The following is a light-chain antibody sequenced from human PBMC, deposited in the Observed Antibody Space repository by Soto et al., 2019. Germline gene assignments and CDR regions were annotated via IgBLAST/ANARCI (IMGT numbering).Light chain of an antibody. V-gene: IGLV2-23*02. J-gene: IGLJ1*01. CDR2: EVS. CDR1: SSDVGSYNL. Sequence: QSVVTQPASVSGSPGQSITISCTGTSSDVGSYNLVSWYQQHPGEAPKLMIYEVSERPSGVSSRFSGSKSGNTASLTISGLQAEDEAEYYCCSYAGSRTYYVFGTGTKLTVL. CDR3: CSYAGSRTYYV.